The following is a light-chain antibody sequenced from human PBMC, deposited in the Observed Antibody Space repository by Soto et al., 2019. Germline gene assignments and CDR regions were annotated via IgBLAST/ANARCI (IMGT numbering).Light chain of an antibody. Sequence: DIQMTKSPSALAASVGDRVTISCRASQSISGWLAWYQQKPGKAPNLLIYETSSLESGVPSRFSGSGSGTEFTLTISSLQPDDFGTFYCQQYDNYRTTFGQGTKVDIK. CDR1: QSISGW. CDR2: ETS. CDR3: QQYDNYRTT. V-gene: IGKV1-5*03. J-gene: IGKJ1*01.